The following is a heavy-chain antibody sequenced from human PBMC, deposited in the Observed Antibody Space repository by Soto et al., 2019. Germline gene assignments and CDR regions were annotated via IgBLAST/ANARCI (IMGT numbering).Heavy chain of an antibody. D-gene: IGHD4-17*01. CDR1: GFSLSTGGVG. CDR3: AHRGYGDYPRDNWFDP. V-gene: IGHV2-5*01. CDR2: IYWNDDT. Sequence: SGPTLVNPTQTLTLTCTFSGFSLSTGGVGVGWIRQPPGKALEWLALIYWNDDTRYSPSLKTRLTITKDTSKNQVVLTMTNMDPVDTATYYCAHRGYGDYPRDNWFDPWGQGTLVTVSS. J-gene: IGHJ5*02.